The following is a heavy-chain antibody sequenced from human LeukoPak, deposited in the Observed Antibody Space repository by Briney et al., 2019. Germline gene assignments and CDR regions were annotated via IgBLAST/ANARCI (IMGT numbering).Heavy chain of an antibody. J-gene: IGHJ4*02. V-gene: IGHV1-2*02. CDR3: ARVVSSSTYFDY. CDR1: GYTFTGYY. Sequence: SVKVSCKASGYTFTGYYMHWVRQAPGQGLESMGWINPNSGGTNYAQKFQGRVTMTRDTSISTAYMELSRLRSDDTAVYYCARVVSSSTYFDYWGQRTLVTVSS. D-gene: IGHD6-6*01. CDR2: INPNSGGT.